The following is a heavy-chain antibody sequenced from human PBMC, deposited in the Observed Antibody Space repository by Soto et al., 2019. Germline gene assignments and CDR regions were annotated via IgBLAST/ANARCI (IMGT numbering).Heavy chain of an antibody. CDR3: AECCSSTVDI. D-gene: IGHD2-2*01. CDR1: GFTFSSYW. J-gene: IGHJ3*02. CDR2: INSVGSST. V-gene: IGHV3-74*01. Sequence: GSLRLSCAASGFTFSSYWMHWVRQAPGKGLVWVSRINSVGSSTSYEDSVKGRFTISRDNAKNTLYLQMNSLRAEDTAVYYCAECCSSTVDIWGQGTMVTVSS.